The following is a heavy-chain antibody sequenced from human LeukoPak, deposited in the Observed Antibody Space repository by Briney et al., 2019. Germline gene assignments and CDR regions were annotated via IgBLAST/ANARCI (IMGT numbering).Heavy chain of an antibody. CDR1: GFTLSNYA. D-gene: IGHD6-19*01. CDR2: ISYDGSNK. Sequence: GGSLRLSCAASGFTLSNYAMHWVRQAPGKGLEWVAVISYDGSNKYYADSVKGRFTISRDNSKNTLYLQMNSLRAEDTAVYYCAREGVRYSSGWSNWFDPWGQGTLVTVSS. V-gene: IGHV3-30-3*01. CDR3: AREGVRYSSGWSNWFDP. J-gene: IGHJ5*02.